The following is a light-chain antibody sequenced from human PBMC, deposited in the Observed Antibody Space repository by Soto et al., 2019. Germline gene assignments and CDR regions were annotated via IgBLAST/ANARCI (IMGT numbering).Light chain of an antibody. J-gene: IGKJ1*01. CDR1: QSLLYSNGYNY. V-gene: IGKV2-28*01. CDR2: LGS. Sequence: DIVMTQSPLSLPVTPGEPASTSCRSSQSLLYSNGYNYLDWYLQKPGQSAQLLIYLGSNRASGVPDRFSGSGSGTDFTLKISKVEAEDVGVYYCMQALQTPLTFGQGTKVEIK. CDR3: MQALQTPLT.